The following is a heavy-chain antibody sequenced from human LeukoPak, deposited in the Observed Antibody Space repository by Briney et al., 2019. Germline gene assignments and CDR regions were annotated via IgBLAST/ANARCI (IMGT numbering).Heavy chain of an antibody. V-gene: IGHV1-2*02. CDR2: IKPNSGGT. J-gene: IGHJ4*02. CDR1: GFTFTGYY. Sequence: ASVKLSCEASGFTFTGYYMHWVRQAPGQGLEWMGWIKPNSGGTNYAQKFKGRVTITRDTSISTAYMELSRLRSDDTAVYYCAREQHDYGELWGQGALVTVSS. CDR3: AREQHDYGEL. D-gene: IGHD4-17*01.